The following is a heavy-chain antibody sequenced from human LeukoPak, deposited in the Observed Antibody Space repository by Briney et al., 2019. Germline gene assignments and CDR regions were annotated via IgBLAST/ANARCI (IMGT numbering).Heavy chain of an antibody. CDR3: AREYVWGSSRYLDY. Sequence: GGSLRLSCAASGFTFSSYIMNWVRQPPGKGLEWVSYINSGSSTIYYADSVKGRFTISRDNAKNSLYLQMNSLRAEDTAVYYCAREYVWGSSRYLDYWGQGTLVTVSS. J-gene: IGHJ4*02. V-gene: IGHV3-48*01. D-gene: IGHD3-16*02. CDR1: GFTFSSYI. CDR2: INSGSSTI.